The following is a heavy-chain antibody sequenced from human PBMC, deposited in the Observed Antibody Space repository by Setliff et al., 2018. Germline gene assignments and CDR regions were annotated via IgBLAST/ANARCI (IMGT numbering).Heavy chain of an antibody. CDR3: ARTYCSDTSCYDYYYYMDV. V-gene: IGHV3-NL1*01. CDR1: GFTFSHYG. Sequence: PGGSLRLSCATSGFTFSHYGMHWVRQAPGKGLEWVAIIGSGGSSYYADSVKGRFTISRDNSKNTLYLQMNSLRAEDTAVYYCARTYCSDTSCYDYYYYMDVWGKGTTVTVSS. CDR2: IGSGGSS. J-gene: IGHJ6*03. D-gene: IGHD2-2*01.